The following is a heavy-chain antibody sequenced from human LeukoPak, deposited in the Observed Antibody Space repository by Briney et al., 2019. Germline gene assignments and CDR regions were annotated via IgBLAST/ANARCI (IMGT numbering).Heavy chain of an antibody. CDR1: GGSISTYY. V-gene: IGHV4-59*01. D-gene: IGHD3-22*01. CDR2: VYHSGKT. Sequence: PSETLSLTCTVSGGSISTYYWSWIRQSPGKGLEWIGNVYHSGKTNYNPSLKSRVTISVDTSKNQFSLNLTSVTAADTAVYYCARSLYYSDGVDYWGQGALVTVSS. CDR3: ARSLYYSDGVDY. J-gene: IGHJ4*02.